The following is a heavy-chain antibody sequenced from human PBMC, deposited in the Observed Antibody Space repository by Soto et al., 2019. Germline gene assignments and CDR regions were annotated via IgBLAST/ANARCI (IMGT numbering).Heavy chain of an antibody. CDR2: IYWDDDR. D-gene: IGHD3-10*01. V-gene: IGHV2-5*02. CDR1: GFSLSTSGVA. J-gene: IGHJ3*02. CDR3: THMRSYYGSGRHAFDI. Sequence: QITLKESGPTLVKPTQTLTLTCTFSGFSLSTSGVAVGWIRQPPGKALEWLALIYWDDDRRYSSFLKSRLTITKDPSKNQVVLTMTNMDPVDTVTYYCTHMRSYYGSGRHAFDIWGQGTMVTVSS.